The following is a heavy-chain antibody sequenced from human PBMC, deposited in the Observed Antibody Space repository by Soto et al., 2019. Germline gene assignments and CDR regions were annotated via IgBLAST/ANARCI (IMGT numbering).Heavy chain of an antibody. CDR1: GGTFSIYT. J-gene: IGHJ5*02. Sequence: QVQLVQSGAEVKKPGSSVKVSCKASGGTFSIYTISWVRQAPGQGLEWMGGSANSAQKFQGRLTVTAHESTSTVYLELSSLTSEDTAVYYCAREGPPDIAWFDPWGQGTLVSFSS. D-gene: IGHD2-15*01. V-gene: IGHV1-69*01. CDR2: SA. CDR3: AREGPPDIAWFDP.